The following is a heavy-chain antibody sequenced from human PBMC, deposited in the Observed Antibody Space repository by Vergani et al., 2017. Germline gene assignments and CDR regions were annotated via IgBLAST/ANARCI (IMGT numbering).Heavy chain of an antibody. Sequence: QVQLVQSGAEVKKPGASVKVSCKASGYTFTSYGISWVRQAPGQGLEWMGWISAYTGNTNYAQKLQGRVTMTTDTSTSTAYMELRSLRSDDTAVYYCARDPDIVVVPAAPYYYYYYGMDVWGQGTTVTVSS. CDR3: ARDPDIVVVPAAPYYYYYYGMDV. V-gene: IGHV1-18*04. J-gene: IGHJ6*02. CDR1: GYTFTSYG. D-gene: IGHD2-2*01. CDR2: ISAYTGNT.